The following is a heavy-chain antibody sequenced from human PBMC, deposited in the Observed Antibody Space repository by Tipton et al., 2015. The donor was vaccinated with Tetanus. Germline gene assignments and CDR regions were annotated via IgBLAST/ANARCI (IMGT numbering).Heavy chain of an antibody. CDR3: TRHVVEAVPRWFDP. V-gene: IGHV4-39*01. D-gene: IGHD2-2*01. CDR2: VYYDGSA. Sequence: TLSLTCTVSGDSISSSEYYWGWIRQPPGEGLEWIASVYYDGSAYTNPSLKSRIAISIDTSGSQFSLKVHSVTAADTAFYYCTRHVVEAVPRWFDPWGQGTLVTVPS. J-gene: IGHJ5*02. CDR1: GDSISSSEYY.